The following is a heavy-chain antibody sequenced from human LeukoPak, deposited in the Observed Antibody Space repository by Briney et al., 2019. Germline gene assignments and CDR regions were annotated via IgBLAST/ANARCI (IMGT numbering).Heavy chain of an antibody. J-gene: IGHJ4*02. CDR3: ARLGYCSSGVCYTSAFDY. CDR1: GYSFSTYS. D-gene: IGHD2-8*01. Sequence: NTGESLKISCKASGYSFSTYSIGWVRQMPGKGLEWMGVIHSVDSDTRYSPSFEGQVSISADESITTAYLQWSSLKASDTAMYYCARLGYCSSGVCYTSAFDYWGQGTLVTVSS. CDR2: IHSVDSDT. V-gene: IGHV5-51*01.